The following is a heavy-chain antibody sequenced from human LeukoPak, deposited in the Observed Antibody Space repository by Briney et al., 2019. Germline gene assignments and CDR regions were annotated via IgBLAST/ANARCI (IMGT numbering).Heavy chain of an antibody. CDR1: GFTFCDYG. CDR2: IWYDGGKK. V-gene: IGHV3-33*01. CDR3: VRYCNGGSCYRAAFDV. Sequence: GGSLRLSYAASGFTFCDYGMYWVRQAPGKGLEWVALIWYDGGKKYYIDSVRGRFTISRDNSKNTLYLQMDSLRAEDTAVYYCVRYCNGGSCYRAAFDVWGPGTMVTVSS. J-gene: IGHJ3*01. D-gene: IGHD2-15*01.